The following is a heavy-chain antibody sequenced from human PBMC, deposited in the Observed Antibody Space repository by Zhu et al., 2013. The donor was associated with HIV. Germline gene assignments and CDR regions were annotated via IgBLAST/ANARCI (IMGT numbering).Heavy chain of an antibody. D-gene: IGHD4-4*01. CDR1: RYTFTAYY. J-gene: IGHJ4*02. CDR3: AREDRRLMTTLDY. V-gene: IGHV1-2*02. CDR2: INPKNGGT. Sequence: QVQLVQSGTEVKKPGASLRVSCKTFRYTFTAYYIHWLRQAPGQGLEWMGWINPKNGGTNYAQNFKGRVTMTRDTSIDTAYMDLSNLKSDDTALYYCAREDRRLMTTLDYWGQGTLVTISS.